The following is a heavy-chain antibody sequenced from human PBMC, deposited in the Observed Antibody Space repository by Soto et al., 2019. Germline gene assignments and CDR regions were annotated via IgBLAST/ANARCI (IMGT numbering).Heavy chain of an antibody. CDR2: IVPILRTP. Sequence: QVQLVQSGAEVKKPGSSVKVSCKASGYMFSSYAISWVRQAPGHGLEWMGGIVPILRTPNYSQKFQGRVTITADESTSTVYMALSNLRSDATAVYFCARALGDQRRFLEWLQYYYNGMDVWGQGTTITVSS. CDR3: ARALGDQRRFLEWLQYYYNGMDV. CDR1: GYMFSSYA. D-gene: IGHD3-3*01. J-gene: IGHJ6*02. V-gene: IGHV1-69*01.